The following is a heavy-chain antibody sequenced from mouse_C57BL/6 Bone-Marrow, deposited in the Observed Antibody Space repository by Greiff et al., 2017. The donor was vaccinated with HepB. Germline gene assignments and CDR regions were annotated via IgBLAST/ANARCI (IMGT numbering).Heavy chain of an antibody. J-gene: IGHJ2*01. Sequence: VQLQQPGAELVRPGTSVKVSCKASGYAFTNYLIEWVKQRPGQGLEWIGVINPGSGGTNYNEKFKGKATLTADKSSSTAYMQISSLTSEDSAVYFCTRRGNYFDYWGQGTTLTVSS. CDR3: TRRGNYFDY. CDR1: GYAFTNYL. CDR2: INPGSGGT. V-gene: IGHV1-54*01. D-gene: IGHD1-1*01.